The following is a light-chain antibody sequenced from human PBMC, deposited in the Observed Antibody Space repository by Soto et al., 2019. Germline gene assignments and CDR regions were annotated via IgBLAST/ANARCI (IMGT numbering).Light chain of an antibody. CDR3: CSYAGMSGPHVV. CDR2: EGS. Sequence: QSALTQPASVSGSPGQSITISCTGTSSDVGSYNIVSWYQQHPGKAPKLMIYEGSKRPSGVSNRFSGSKSCNTASLTISGFQAEDGADDSCCSYAGMSGPHVVFGGGTKVTVL. CDR1: SSDVGSYNI. J-gene: IGLJ2*01. V-gene: IGLV2-23*01.